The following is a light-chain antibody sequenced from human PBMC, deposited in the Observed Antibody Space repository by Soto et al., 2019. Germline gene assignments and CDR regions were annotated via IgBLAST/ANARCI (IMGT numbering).Light chain of an antibody. CDR1: QSVSNNY. Sequence: EMVLTQSPCTLSLSHGEGATLSCRASQSVSNNYLAWYQQKPGQPPSLLIYAASNRATGIPDRCSGSGSGTDFTLTISRLEPEDFAVYYCQQYGSSGTFGQGTKVDIK. J-gene: IGKJ1*01. CDR3: QQYGSSGT. CDR2: AAS. V-gene: IGKV3-20*01.